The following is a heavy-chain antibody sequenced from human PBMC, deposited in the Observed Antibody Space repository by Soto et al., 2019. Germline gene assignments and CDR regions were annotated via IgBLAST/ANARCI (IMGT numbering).Heavy chain of an antibody. D-gene: IGHD3-10*01. V-gene: IGHV3-23*01. J-gene: IGHJ6*02. CDR3: AKEVYGAARGGMDV. Sequence: EVQLLESGGGLVQPGGSLRLSCAASGFTFSNNVMNWVRQAPGKGLEWVSGISDNGGSTYYADSVKGRCTISRDNSKNTRYLQMNSLRAEDTAVYYCAKEVYGAARGGMDVWGQGTTVTVSS. CDR1: GFTFSNNV. CDR2: ISDNGGST.